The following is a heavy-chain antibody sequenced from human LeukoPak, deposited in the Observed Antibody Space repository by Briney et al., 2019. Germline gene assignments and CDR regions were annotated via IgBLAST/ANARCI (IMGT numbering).Heavy chain of an antibody. CDR2: ISGSGFST. CDR3: AKDPGIAAADY. D-gene: IGHD6-13*01. Sequence: GGSLRLSCAASGFILSSYAMSWVRQAPGKGLEWVSAISGSGFSTYYADSVKGRFTISRDNSKNTLYLQMNSLRPEDTAVYYCAKDPGIAAADYWGQGTLVTVSS. V-gene: IGHV3-23*01. CDR1: GFILSSYA. J-gene: IGHJ4*02.